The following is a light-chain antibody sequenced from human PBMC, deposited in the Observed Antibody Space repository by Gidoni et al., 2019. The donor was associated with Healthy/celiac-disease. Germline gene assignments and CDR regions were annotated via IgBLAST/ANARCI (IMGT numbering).Light chain of an antibody. CDR1: QSVSSY. Sequence: DIVVTQSPATLSLSPGERATLSCRASQSVSSYLAWYQQKPGQAPRLLIYDASNRATGIPARFSGSGSGTAFTLTISSLEPEDFAVYYCQQRSNWPTFGPGTKVEIK. V-gene: IGKV3-11*01. CDR3: QQRSNWPT. J-gene: IGKJ3*01. CDR2: DAS.